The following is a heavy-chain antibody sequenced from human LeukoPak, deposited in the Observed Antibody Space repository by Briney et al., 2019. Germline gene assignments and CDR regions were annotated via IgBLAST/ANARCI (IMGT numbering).Heavy chain of an antibody. V-gene: IGHV3-23*01. J-gene: IGHJ4*02. CDR3: AKSSSGWYFFDY. Sequence: GGSLRLSCAASGFTFNTYAMSWVRQAPGKGLEWVSGTSGTGGSTYYADSVKGRFTISRDNSKNTLYLQMNSLRAEDTAVYYCAKSSSGWYFFDYWGQGTLVTVSS. CDR2: TSGTGGST. CDR1: GFTFNTYA. D-gene: IGHD6-19*01.